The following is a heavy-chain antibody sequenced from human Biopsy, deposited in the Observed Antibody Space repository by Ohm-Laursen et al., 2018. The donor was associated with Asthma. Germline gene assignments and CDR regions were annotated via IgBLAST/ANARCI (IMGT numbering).Heavy chain of an antibody. J-gene: IGHJ1*01. V-gene: IGHV4-34*01. CDR3: VRGEEVAGTYFKD. Sequence: TLSLTCVISGGSFTHYFWMWIRQPPGKGLEWIGGINYRGDTNYNPSLESRVSISVDTSTYHFSLRLNSVTAADTAVYYCVRGEEVAGTYFKDWDQGTLVTVSS. CDR1: GGSFTHYF. CDR2: INYRGDT. D-gene: IGHD6-19*01.